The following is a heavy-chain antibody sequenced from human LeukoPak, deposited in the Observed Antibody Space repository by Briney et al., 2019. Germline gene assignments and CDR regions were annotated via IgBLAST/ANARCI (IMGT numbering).Heavy chain of an antibody. Sequence: GGSLRLSCAASGFTFSDYVMSWVRQAPGKGLEWVSAISGSGGSTYYADSVKGRFTISRDNSKNTLYLQMNSLRAEDTAVYYCAKGSEYYYGSGSHDYWGQGTLVTVSS. J-gene: IGHJ4*02. V-gene: IGHV3-23*01. D-gene: IGHD3-10*01. CDR1: GFTFSDYV. CDR3: AKGSEYYYGSGSHDY. CDR2: ISGSGGST.